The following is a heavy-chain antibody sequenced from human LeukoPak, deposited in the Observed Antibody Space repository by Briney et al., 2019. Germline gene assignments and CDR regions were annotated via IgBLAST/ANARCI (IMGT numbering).Heavy chain of an antibody. D-gene: IGHD6-13*01. J-gene: IGHJ4*02. CDR2: IWYDGSNK. Sequence: PGRSLRLSCAASGFTFSSYGMHWVRQAPGKGLEWVAVIWYDGSNKYYADSVKGRFTISRDNSKNTLYLQMNSLRAEDTAVYYCARGIAAAGPPDYWGQGTLVTVSS. V-gene: IGHV3-33*01. CDR1: GFTFSSYG. CDR3: ARGIAAAGPPDY.